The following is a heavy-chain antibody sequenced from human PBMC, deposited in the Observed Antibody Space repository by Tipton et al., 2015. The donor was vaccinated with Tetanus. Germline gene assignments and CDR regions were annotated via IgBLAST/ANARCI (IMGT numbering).Heavy chain of an antibody. D-gene: IGHD2-21*01. V-gene: IGHV1-69*01. J-gene: IGHJ5*01. CDR3: ARAPHPISRAVDS. CDR2: ITPIFGTT. CDR1: GGTFTNYA. Sequence: QSGPEVKKPGSSVKVSCKASGGTFTNYALSWVRQAPGQGLEWVGGITPIFGTTNSAPKFQGRVTITADASTNTAFMELSSLRSEATAAYYCARAPHPISRAVDSWGQGTQISVSS.